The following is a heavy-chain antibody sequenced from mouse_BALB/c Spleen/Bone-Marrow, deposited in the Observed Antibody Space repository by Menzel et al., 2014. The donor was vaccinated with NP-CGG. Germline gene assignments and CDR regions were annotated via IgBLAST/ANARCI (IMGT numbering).Heavy chain of an antibody. Sequence: QVQLQQPGPGLVQPLQSLSITCTISGFSLTPYGVHWVRQSPGKGLEWLGVIWRGGSTDYNPVFMSRLSITQDNSKSQVFFKMNSLQTDDTAIYYCAKNKDYDYAWFAYWGQGTLVTVSA. CDR3: AKNKDYDYAWFAY. CDR1: GFSLTPYG. V-gene: IGHV2-5*01. J-gene: IGHJ3*01. CDR2: IWRGGST. D-gene: IGHD2-4*01.